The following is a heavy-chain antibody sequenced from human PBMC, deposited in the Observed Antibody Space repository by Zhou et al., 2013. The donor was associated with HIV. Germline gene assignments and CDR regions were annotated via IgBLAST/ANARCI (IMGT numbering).Heavy chain of an antibody. V-gene: IGHV1-69*04. CDR3: ARVRVGATLEFDP. CDR2: IIPILGIA. Sequence: QVQLVQSGAAVKKPGSSVKVSCKTSGDTFTNYDFTWVRRAPGQGLEWMGRIIPILGIANYAQKFQGRVTITADKSTSTAYMELSSLRSEDTAVYYCARVRVGATLEFDPWGQGTLVTVSS. J-gene: IGHJ5*02. D-gene: IGHD1-26*01. CDR1: GDTFTNYD.